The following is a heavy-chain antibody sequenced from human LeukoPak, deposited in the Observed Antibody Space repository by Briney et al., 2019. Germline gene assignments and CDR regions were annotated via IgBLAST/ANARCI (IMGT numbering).Heavy chain of an antibody. J-gene: IGHJ5*02. CDR3: ARDGLGYCSSTSCSISWFDP. V-gene: IGHV1-2*02. Sequence: ASVQVSCKASGYTFTSYDINWVRQATGQGLEWMGWINPNSGGTNYAQKFQGRVTMTRDTSISTAYMELSRLRSDDTAVYYCARDGLGYCSSTSCSISWFDPWGQGTLVTVSS. CDR1: GYTFTSYD. D-gene: IGHD2-2*01. CDR2: INPNSGGT.